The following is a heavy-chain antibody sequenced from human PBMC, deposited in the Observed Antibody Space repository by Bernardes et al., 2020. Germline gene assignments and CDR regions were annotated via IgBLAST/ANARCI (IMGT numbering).Heavy chain of an antibody. Sequence: GGSLRLSCAASGFTFSSYGMHWVRQAPGKGLEWVAVIWYDGSNKYYADSVKGRFTISRDNSKNTLYLQMNSLRAEDTAVYYCAREGDHYYDRTACFDYWGQGTLVTVSS. CDR1: GFTFSSYG. D-gene: IGHD3-22*01. CDR3: AREGDHYYDRTACFDY. J-gene: IGHJ4*02. V-gene: IGHV3-33*01. CDR2: IWYDGSNK.